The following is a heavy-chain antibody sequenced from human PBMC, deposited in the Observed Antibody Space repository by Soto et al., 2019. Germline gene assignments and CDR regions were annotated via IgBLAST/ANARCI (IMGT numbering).Heavy chain of an antibody. V-gene: IGHV4-39*01. CDR3: ASSPSSSWYFHYYGTDV. CDR2: ISYSGST. CDR1: GGSISSSAYS. D-gene: IGHD6-13*01. Sequence: PSETLSLTCSVSGGSISSSAYSWDWIRQPPGKGLEWIGSISYSGSTYYNPSLNSRVTISVDPSKNQLSLKLSSVTAADTALYYCASSPSSSWYFHYYGTDVWGQGTTVTVSS. J-gene: IGHJ6*02.